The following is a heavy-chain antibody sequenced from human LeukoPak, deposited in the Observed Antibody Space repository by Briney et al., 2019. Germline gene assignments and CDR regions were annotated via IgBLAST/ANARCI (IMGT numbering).Heavy chain of an antibody. D-gene: IGHD3-16*01. CDR3: ARIYDYVWGSQLLDY. CDR1: GFTFSSYE. V-gene: IGHV3-48*03. Sequence: QAGGSLRLSCVASGFTFSSYEMNWVRQAPGKGLEWFSYIGSSDSTTHYADSVKGRFTISRDNAKNSLYLQMHSLRAEDTAVYYCARIYDYVWGSQLLDYWGQGTLVTVSS. CDR2: IGSSDSTT. J-gene: IGHJ4*02.